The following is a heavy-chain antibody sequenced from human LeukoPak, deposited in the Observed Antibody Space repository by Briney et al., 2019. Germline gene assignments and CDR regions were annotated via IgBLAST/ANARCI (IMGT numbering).Heavy chain of an antibody. CDR3: GCSRTLDY. V-gene: IGHV3-7*01. J-gene: IGHJ4*02. CDR2: IKQDGSEK. D-gene: IGHD2-2*01. Sequence: GGSLRLSCTASGFTFSSYWMGWVRQAPGKGLEWVANIKQDGSEKYYVDSVKGRFTISRDNAKNSLYLQMNSLRAEDTAVYYCGCSRTLDYWVQGTLVTVSS. CDR1: GFTFSSYW.